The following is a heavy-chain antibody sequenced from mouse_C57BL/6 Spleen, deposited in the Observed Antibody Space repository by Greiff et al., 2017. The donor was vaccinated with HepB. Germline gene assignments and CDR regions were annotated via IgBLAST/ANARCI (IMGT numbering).Heavy chain of an antibody. CDR1: GYTFTSYW. CDR2: IDPSDSYT. Sequence: QVQLQQSGAELVMPGASVKLSCKASGYTFTSYWMHWVKQRPGQGLEWIGEIDPSDSYTNYNQKFKGKSTLTVDKSSSTAYMQLSSLTSEDSAVYYCAKGVLRLREDAMDYWGQGTSVTVSS. V-gene: IGHV1-69*01. CDR3: AKGVLRLREDAMDY. J-gene: IGHJ4*01. D-gene: IGHD3-2*02.